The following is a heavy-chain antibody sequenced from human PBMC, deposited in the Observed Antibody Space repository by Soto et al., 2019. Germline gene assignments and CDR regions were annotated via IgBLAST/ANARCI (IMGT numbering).Heavy chain of an antibody. CDR1: GYSISSGYY. D-gene: IGHD6-13*01. J-gene: IGHJ5*02. CDR3: VRVAGSASWYETDP. Sequence: SETLSLTCAVSGYSISSGYYWGWIRQPPGKGLEWLGTTYYGASSYYNPSLRSRITILLDASTNQLSLKLSSVTAADTAVYFCVRVAGSASWYETDPWGQGTLVTVSS. CDR2: TYYGASS. V-gene: IGHV4-38-2*01.